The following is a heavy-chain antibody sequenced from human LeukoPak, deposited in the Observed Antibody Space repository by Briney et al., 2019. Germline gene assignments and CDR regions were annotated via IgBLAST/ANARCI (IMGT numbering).Heavy chain of an antibody. V-gene: IGHV4-39*01. CDR3: ARHTYYDILTGQRLGMDV. J-gene: IGHJ6*02. D-gene: IGHD3-9*01. Sequence: SQTLSLTCTVSGGSISSGSHYWGWIRQPPGKGLEWIGSIYYSGSTYYNPSLKSRVTISVDTSKNQFSLKLSSVTAADTAVYYCARHTYYDILTGQRLGMDVWGQGTTVTVSS. CDR1: GGSISSGSHY. CDR2: IYYSGST.